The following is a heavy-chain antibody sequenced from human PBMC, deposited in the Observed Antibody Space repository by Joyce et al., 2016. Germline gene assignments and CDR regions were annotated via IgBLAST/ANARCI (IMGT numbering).Heavy chain of an antibody. V-gene: IGHV3-48*02. J-gene: IGHJ4*02. CDR1: GFSFNTYS. CDR3: ARVGRTGYTCDY. D-gene: IGHD5-24*01. CDR2: ISASSGTI. Sequence: EVQLVESGGGLVQPGGSLRLSCAASGFSFNTYSINWVRQAPGKGLEWLSYISASSGTIYCADSVKGRFTISRDNAKNSVYLQMNSLRDEDTAVYYCARVGRTGYTCDYWGQGTLVTVSS.